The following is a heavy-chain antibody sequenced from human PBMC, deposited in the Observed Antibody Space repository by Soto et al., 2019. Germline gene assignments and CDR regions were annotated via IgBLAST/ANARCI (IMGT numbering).Heavy chain of an antibody. CDR1: GFTFSSYW. Sequence: EVQLVESGGGLVQPGGSLRLSCAASGFTFSSYWMHWVRQAPGKGLVWVSRINSDGSSTSYADSVKGRFTTSRHNAKNTLYLQMNSLRAEDTAGYYCARERGKAAAVHFDYWGQGTLVTVSS. CDR3: ARERGKAAAVHFDY. CDR2: INSDGSST. J-gene: IGHJ4*02. V-gene: IGHV3-74*01. D-gene: IGHD6-13*01.